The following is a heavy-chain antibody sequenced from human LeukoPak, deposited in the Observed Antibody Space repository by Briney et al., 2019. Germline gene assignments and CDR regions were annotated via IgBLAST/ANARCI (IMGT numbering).Heavy chain of an antibody. Sequence: GGSLRLSCAASGFIFSDYWMTWVRQAPGKGLEWVANIRQDGSDKYYVDSVKGRFTISRDNAKNTLFLQMNSLRAEDTAVYYCAKPAKTDYADYWGQGTLVTVSS. J-gene: IGHJ4*02. D-gene: IGHD1-14*01. V-gene: IGHV3-7*03. CDR1: GFIFSDYW. CDR2: IRQDGSDK. CDR3: AKPAKTDYADY.